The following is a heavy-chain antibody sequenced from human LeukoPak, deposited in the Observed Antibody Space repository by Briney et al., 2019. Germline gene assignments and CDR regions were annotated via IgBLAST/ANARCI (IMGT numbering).Heavy chain of an antibody. CDR3: ARDPSDYDFWSGYYVPYYFDY. Sequence: PGGSLRLSCAASGFTVSTNYMSWVRQAPGKGLEWVSVIYSGGSTYYADSVKGRFTISRDNAKNSLYLQMNSLRAEDTAVYYCARDPSDYDFWSGYYVPYYFDYWGQGTLVTVSS. J-gene: IGHJ4*02. D-gene: IGHD3-3*01. CDR1: GFTVSTNY. CDR2: IYSGGST. V-gene: IGHV3-53*01.